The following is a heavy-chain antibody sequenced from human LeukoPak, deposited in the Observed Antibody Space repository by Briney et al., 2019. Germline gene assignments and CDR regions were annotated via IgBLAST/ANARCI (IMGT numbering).Heavy chain of an antibody. CDR3: AREMDAHPRIVV. D-gene: IGHD2-21*01. Sequence: SETLSLTCAVAGGSISSGGYRWTWIRQYPGKGLEWIGYINYSGSTYYNPSLKSRVIISVDTSKNQFSLNLNSVTAADTAVYYCAREMDAHPRIVVWGQGTLVTVSS. CDR1: GGSISSGGYR. J-gene: IGHJ1*01. V-gene: IGHV4-31*11. CDR2: INYSGST.